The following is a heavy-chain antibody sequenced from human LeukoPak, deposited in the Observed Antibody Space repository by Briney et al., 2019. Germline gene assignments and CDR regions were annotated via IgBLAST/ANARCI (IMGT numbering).Heavy chain of an antibody. J-gene: IGHJ3*02. D-gene: IGHD4-23*01. V-gene: IGHV4-61*01. CDR2: IYRNGST. CDR3: ARDYGGISDAFDI. CDR1: VGSVSRGSYY. Sequence: SETLSLTCTVSVGSVSRGSYYWSWIRQPPGRGLEWIGYIYRNGSTNYNPSLKSRVTISVDMSKNQFFLKLSSVIAADTAVYYCARDYGGISDAFDIWGPGTRVTVSS.